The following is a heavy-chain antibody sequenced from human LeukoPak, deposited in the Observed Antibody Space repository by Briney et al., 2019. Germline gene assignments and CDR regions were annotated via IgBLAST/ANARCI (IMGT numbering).Heavy chain of an antibody. J-gene: IGHJ4*02. CDR2: INPNSGGT. CDR1: GYTFTSYY. CDR3: ASPGMVYARYLDY. Sequence: ASVKVSCKASGYTFTSYYMHWVRQAPGQGLEWMGWINPNSGGTNYAQKFQGRVTMTRDTSISTAYMELSRLRSDDTAVYYCASPGMVYARYLDYWGQGTLVTVSS. D-gene: IGHD2-8*01. V-gene: IGHV1-2*02.